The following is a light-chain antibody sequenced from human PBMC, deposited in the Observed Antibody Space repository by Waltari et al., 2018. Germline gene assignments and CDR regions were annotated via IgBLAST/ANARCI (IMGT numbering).Light chain of an antibody. CDR3: ATWDDSLSGRV. J-gene: IGLJ3*02. CDR2: ANY. CDR1: TSNIGNNT. Sequence: QSVLTQPPSTSGTPGQRVTISCSGSTSNIGNNTVTWYQLLPGPAPKTVFFANYPRPSGVPARFSASKTGTSASLVISGLQSEDEADYFCATWDDSLSGRVFGGGTKVTVL. V-gene: IGLV1-44*01.